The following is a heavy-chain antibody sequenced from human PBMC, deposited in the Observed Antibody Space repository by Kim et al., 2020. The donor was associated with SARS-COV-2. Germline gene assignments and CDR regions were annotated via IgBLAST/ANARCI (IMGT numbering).Heavy chain of an antibody. Sequence: ASVKVSCKASGYTFTSYAMHWVRQAPGQRLEWMGWINAGNGNTKYSQKFQGRVTITRDTSASTAYMELSSLRSEDTAVYYCARDSNDLLLWFGEPMKLNNWFDPWGQGTLVTVSS. V-gene: IGHV1-3*01. CDR3: ARDSNDLLLWFGEPMKLNNWFDP. CDR1: GYTFTSYA. J-gene: IGHJ5*02. CDR2: INAGNGNT. D-gene: IGHD3-10*01.